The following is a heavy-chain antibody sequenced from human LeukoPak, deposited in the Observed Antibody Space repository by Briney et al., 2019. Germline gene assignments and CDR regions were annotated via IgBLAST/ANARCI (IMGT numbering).Heavy chain of an antibody. Sequence: SETLSLTCTVSGGSISSYYWSWIRQPPGKGLEWIGYIYYSGSTNYNPSLKSRVTISVDTSKNQFSLKLSSVTAADTAVYYCARGRAYCGGDCYPDAFDIWGQGTMVTVSS. CDR2: IYYSGST. CDR1: GGSISSYY. D-gene: IGHD2-21*02. J-gene: IGHJ3*02. V-gene: IGHV4-59*12. CDR3: ARGRAYCGGDCYPDAFDI.